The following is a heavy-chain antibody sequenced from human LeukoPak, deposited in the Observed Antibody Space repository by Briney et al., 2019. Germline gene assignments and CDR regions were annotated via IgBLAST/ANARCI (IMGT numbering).Heavy chain of an antibody. D-gene: IGHD3-16*01. CDR3: ARDLGGGTDY. V-gene: IGHV3-30-3*01. CDR2: ISYDGSNK. CDR1: GFTFSSYA. J-gene: IGHJ4*02. Sequence: GRSLRLSCAASGFTFSSYAMHWVRQAPGKGLEWVAVISYDGSNKYYADSVKGRFTISRDNSKNTLYLQMNSLTAEDTAVYYCARDLGGGTDYWGQGTLVTVSS.